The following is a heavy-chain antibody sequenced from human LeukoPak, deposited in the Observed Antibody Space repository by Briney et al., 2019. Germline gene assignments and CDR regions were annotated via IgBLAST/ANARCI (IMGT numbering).Heavy chain of an antibody. CDR2: ISYDGSNK. CDR3: ARGYDYVWGSYRGGLA. V-gene: IGHV3-30-3*01. Sequence: GRSLRLSCAASGFTFSSYAMHWVRQAPGKGLEWVAVISYDGSNKYYADSVKGRFTISRDNSKNTLYLQMNSLRAEDTAVYYCARGYDYVWGSYRGGLAWGQGTLVTVSS. J-gene: IGHJ5*02. D-gene: IGHD3-16*02. CDR1: GFTFSSYA.